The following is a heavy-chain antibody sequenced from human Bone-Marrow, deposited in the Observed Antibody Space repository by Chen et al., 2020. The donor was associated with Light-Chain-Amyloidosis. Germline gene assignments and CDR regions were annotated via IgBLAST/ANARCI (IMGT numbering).Heavy chain of an antibody. Sequence: EVQLEQSGPEVKKPGASLKISCKGSGYTFPNSWIGWVRQKPGKGLEWMGVIYPDDSDARYSPSFEGQVTISADKSITTAYLQWRSLKASYTAMYYCARRRDGYNFDYWGQGTLVTVSS. V-gene: IGHV5-51*01. CDR3: ARRRDGYNFDY. D-gene: IGHD5-12*01. CDR2: IYPDDSDA. J-gene: IGHJ4*02. CDR1: GYTFPNSW.